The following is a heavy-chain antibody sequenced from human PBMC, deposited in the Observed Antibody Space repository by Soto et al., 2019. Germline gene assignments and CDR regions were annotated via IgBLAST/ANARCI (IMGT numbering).Heavy chain of an antibody. J-gene: IGHJ4*02. D-gene: IGHD3-10*02. CDR1: GGSISSGGYY. Sequence: PSETLSLTCTVSGGSISSGGYYWSWIRQHPGKGLEWIGYINYTGSTNYNPSLKSRVIISVDTSTNRLSLKLTSVTAADTAVYYCARHMVGSFFGYWGQGSLVTVSS. V-gene: IGHV4-61*08. CDR2: INYTGST. CDR3: ARHMVGSFFGY.